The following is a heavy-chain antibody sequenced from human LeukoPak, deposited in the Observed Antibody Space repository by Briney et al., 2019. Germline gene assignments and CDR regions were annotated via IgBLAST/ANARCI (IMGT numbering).Heavy chain of an antibody. CDR1: GGTFTSYA. J-gene: IGHJ3*02. V-gene: IGHV1-69*13. CDR3: ARGATMIADAFDI. Sequence: SVRVSCKASGGTFTSYAISWVRQAPGQGLEWMGGIIPIFGTANYAQKFQGRVTITADESTSTAYMELSSLRSEDTAVYYCARGATMIADAFDIWGQGTMVTVSS. CDR2: IIPIFGTA. D-gene: IGHD3-22*01.